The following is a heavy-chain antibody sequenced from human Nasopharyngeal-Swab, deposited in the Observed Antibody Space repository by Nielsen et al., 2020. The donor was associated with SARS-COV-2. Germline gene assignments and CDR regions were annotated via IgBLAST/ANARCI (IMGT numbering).Heavy chain of an antibody. V-gene: IGHV3-30-3*01. Sequence: GSSLKISCAASGFTFSSYAMHWVRQAPGKGLEWVAVISYDGSNKYYADPVKGRFTISRDNSKNTLYLQMNSLRAEDTAVYYCATGSTTVVTPEYYYYMDVWGKGTTVTVSS. CDR1: GFTFSSYA. D-gene: IGHD4-23*01. CDR2: ISYDGSNK. J-gene: IGHJ6*03. CDR3: ATGSTTVVTPEYYYYMDV.